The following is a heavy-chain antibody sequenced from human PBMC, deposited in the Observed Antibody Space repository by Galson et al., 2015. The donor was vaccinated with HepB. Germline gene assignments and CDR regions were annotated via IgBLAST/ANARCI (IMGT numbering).Heavy chain of an antibody. CDR3: ARDNSYGYYGMDV. Sequence: SLRLSCAASGFTFSSYAMHWVRQAPGRGLEWVAVISYDGSNKYYADSVKGRFTISRDNSKNTLYLQMNSLRAEDTAVYYCARDNSYGYYGMDVWGQGTTVTVSS. V-gene: IGHV3-30*04. J-gene: IGHJ6*02. D-gene: IGHD5-18*01. CDR1: GFTFSSYA. CDR2: ISYDGSNK.